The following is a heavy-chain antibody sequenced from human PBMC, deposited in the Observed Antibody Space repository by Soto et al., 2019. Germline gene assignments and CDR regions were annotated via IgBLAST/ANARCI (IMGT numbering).Heavy chain of an antibody. CDR3: ASRRDGYNYKFGAFDI. CDR1: GGTFSSYA. V-gene: IGHV1-69*12. Sequence: QVQLVQSGAEVKKPGSSVNVSCKASGGTFSSYAISWVRQAPGQGLEWMGGIIPIFGTANYAQKFQGRVTITGDESTSTAYMELGSLRSEDTAVYYCASRRDGYNYKFGAFDIWGQGTMVTVSS. D-gene: IGHD5-12*01. CDR2: IIPIFGTA. J-gene: IGHJ3*02.